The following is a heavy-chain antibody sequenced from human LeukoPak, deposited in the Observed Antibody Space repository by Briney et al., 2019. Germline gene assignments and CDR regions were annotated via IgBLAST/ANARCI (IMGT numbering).Heavy chain of an antibody. Sequence: PGGSLRLSCAASGFTFSSYEMNWVRQAPGKGLEWGSYISSSGSTIYYADSVKSRFTISRDNAKNSLYLQMISLRAEYTAVYYCARGGCSGGSCYSGFDYWGQGTLVTVYS. J-gene: IGHJ4*02. CDR1: GFTFSSYE. V-gene: IGHV3-48*03. CDR3: ARGGCSGGSCYSGFDY. CDR2: ISSSGSTI. D-gene: IGHD2-15*01.